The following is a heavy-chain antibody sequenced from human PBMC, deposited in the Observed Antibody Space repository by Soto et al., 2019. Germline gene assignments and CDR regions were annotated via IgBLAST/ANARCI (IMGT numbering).Heavy chain of an antibody. V-gene: IGHV4-34*01. Sequence: TSETLSLTCAVYGGSFSGYYWSWIRQPPGKGLEWIGENNHSGSTNYNPSLKSRVTISVDTSKNQFSLKLSSVTAADTAVYYCASAHEADYYYYGMDVWGQGTTVTVSS. CDR2: NNHSGST. J-gene: IGHJ6*02. CDR1: GGSFSGYY. CDR3: ASAHEADYYYYGMDV.